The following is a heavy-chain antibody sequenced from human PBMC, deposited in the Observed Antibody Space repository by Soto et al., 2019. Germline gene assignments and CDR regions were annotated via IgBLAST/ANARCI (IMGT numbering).Heavy chain of an antibody. CDR2: NYYNGKT. V-gene: IGHV4-39*01. J-gene: IGHJ4*02. CDR3: AKNLPRTCRFHY. CDR1: GASITSTTYF. Sequence: ETVSLTFTLSGASITSTTYFWAWIRRPQGKGLKWVGSNYYNGKTHYNPSLNSRVNKSVDRPKNQFSLQRASVTAVYTAVYYCAKNLPRTCRFHYWGQGTLVTVSS.